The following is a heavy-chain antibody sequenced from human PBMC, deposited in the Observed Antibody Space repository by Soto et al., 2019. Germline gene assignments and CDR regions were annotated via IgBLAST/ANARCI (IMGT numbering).Heavy chain of an antibody. J-gene: IGHJ4*01. CDR1: GYAITAYY. CDR2: IDPRSGGA. CDR3: ARDDDAISPY. V-gene: IGHV1-2*02. D-gene: IGHD3-3*01. Sequence: ASVKVSCKASGYAITAYYIHWVRQAPGQGLEWMGWIDPRSGGAIYAQKFQDRVTMTRDTSISTVYMDLSGLRSDDTALYYCARDDDAISPYWG.